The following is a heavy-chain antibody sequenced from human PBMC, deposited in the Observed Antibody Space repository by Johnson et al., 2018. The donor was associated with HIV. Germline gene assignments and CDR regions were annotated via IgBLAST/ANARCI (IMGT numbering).Heavy chain of an antibody. V-gene: IGHV3-11*04. J-gene: IGHJ3*02. CDR1: GFTFSDYY. Sequence: QVQLVESGGGLVKPGGSLRLSCAASGFTFSDYYMSWIRQAPGKGLEWVSYISSSGSTIYYADSVKGRFTISRDNSKNTLYLQMNSLRAEDTAVYYCAKRLTYANSLDAFDIWGQGTMVTVSS. D-gene: IGHD3-16*01. CDR2: ISSSGSTI. CDR3: AKRLTYANSLDAFDI.